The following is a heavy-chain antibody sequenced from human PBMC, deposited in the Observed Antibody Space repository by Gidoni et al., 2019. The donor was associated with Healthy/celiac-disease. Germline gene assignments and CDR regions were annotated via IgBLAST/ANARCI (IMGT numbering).Heavy chain of an antibody. D-gene: IGHD3-10*01. V-gene: IGHV3-11*05. J-gene: IGHJ4*02. CDR2: ISSSSSYT. CDR3: AREKTDYYGSGSYRALDC. Sequence: QVQLVESGGGLVKPGGSLRHSCAASGFTFSDYYMSWIRQAPGKGLEWFSYISSSSSYTNYADSVKGRFTISRDNAKNSLYLQMNSLRAEDTAVYYCAREKTDYYGSGSYRALDCWGQGTLVTVSS. CDR1: GFTFSDYY.